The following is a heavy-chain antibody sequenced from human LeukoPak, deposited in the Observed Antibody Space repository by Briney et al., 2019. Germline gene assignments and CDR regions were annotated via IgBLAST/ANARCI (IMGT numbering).Heavy chain of an antibody. CDR2: ISGSGGST. Sequence: RHGGSLGLSCAASGFTFSSYAMSWVRQAPGKGLEWVSAISGSGGSTYYADSVKGRFTISRDNSKNTLYLQMNSLRAEDTAVYYCAKTPSYYSSAPPYYYGMDVWGQGTTVTVSS. CDR1: GFTFSSYA. J-gene: IGHJ6*02. CDR3: AKTPSYYSSAPPYYYGMDV. V-gene: IGHV3-23*01. D-gene: IGHD3-22*01.